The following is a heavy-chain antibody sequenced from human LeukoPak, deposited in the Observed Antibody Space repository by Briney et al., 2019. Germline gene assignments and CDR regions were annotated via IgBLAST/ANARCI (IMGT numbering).Heavy chain of an antibody. CDR1: GFTFSRYW. D-gene: IGHD2-21*02. CDR3: ARVGVGDWEDS. V-gene: IGHV3-21*01. Sequence: GGSLRLSCAASGFTFSRYWMTWVRQAPGKGLEWVSSISSSSSYIYYADSLKGRFTIFRDNAKSSLYLQMNSLRAEDTAMYYCARVGVGDWEDSWGQGTLVTVSS. CDR2: ISSSSSYI. J-gene: IGHJ4*02.